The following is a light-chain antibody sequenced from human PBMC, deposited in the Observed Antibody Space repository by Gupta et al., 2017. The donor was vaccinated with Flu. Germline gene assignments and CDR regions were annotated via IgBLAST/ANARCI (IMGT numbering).Light chain of an antibody. J-gene: IGLJ2*01. V-gene: IGLV2-14*01. Sequence: SITISCSGSIRDVGGYNYVAWYQQYPGRAPKLIISEVNIRPSGVSHRFSGSKSGNTASLSISGLQPEDEANYYCSSYTSSKTLVFGGGTKVTV. CDR2: EVN. CDR1: IRDVGGYNY. CDR3: SSYTSSKTLV.